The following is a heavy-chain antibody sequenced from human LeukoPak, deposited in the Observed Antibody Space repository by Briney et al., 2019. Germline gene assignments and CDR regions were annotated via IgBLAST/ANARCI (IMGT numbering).Heavy chain of an antibody. CDR3: TRNGVADNWFDP. V-gene: IGHV1-2*02. J-gene: IGHJ5*02. CDR1: GYTFTGYY. CDR2: INPNSGGT. Sequence: ASVKVSCKASGYTFTGYYMHWVRQAPGQGLEWMGWINPNSGGTNYAQKFQGRVTMTRDTSISTAYMELSRLRSDDTAVYYCTRNGVADNWFDPWGQGTLVTVSS. D-gene: IGHD3-3*01.